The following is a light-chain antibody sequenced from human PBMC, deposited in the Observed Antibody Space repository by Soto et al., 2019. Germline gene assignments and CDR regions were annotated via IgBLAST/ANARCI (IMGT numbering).Light chain of an antibody. CDR2: PAS. CDR3: QQLRASPHT. CDR1: QTINNY. Sequence: DIQLTQSPSFLSASVGDRVTVTCRASQTINNYLAWFQKKEGKAPELLIYPASTLQGGVPSRFSGHGSGIEFTLTSSSLQPEDVATYYCQQLRASPHTFGQGTKLEI. V-gene: IGKV1-9*01. J-gene: IGKJ2*01.